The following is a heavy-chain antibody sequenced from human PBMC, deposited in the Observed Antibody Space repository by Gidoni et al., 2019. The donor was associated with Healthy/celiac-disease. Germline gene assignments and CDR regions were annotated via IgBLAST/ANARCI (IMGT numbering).Heavy chain of an antibody. CDR3: ARRGGGGYYYYGMDV. J-gene: IGHJ6*02. CDR1: GFTFSSYA. V-gene: IGHV3-23*01. D-gene: IGHD2-15*01. Sequence: EVQLLESGGGLVQPGGSLRLSCAASGFTFSSYAMSWVRQAPGKGLEWGSAISGSGGSTYYADSVKGRFTISRDNSKNTLYLQMNSLRAEDTAVYYCARRGGGGYYYYGMDVWGQGTTVTVSS. CDR2: ISGSGGST.